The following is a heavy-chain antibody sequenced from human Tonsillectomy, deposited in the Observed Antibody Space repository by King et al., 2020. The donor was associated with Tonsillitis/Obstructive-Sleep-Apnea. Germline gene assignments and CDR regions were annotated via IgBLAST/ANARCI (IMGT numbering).Heavy chain of an antibody. CDR3: ARGYYDYMGVLFDY. CDR2: INHCGIT. D-gene: IGHD3-16*01. Sequence: VQLQQWGAGLLKPSETLSLTCAVYGGSFSDYYWSWIRQPPGKGLEWIGEINHCGITNYNPSLKSRVSISLDTSKNQFSLKLTSVTAADTAVYYCARGYYDYMGVLFDYWGQGTLVTVSS. J-gene: IGHJ4*02. CDR1: GGSFSDYY. V-gene: IGHV4-34*01.